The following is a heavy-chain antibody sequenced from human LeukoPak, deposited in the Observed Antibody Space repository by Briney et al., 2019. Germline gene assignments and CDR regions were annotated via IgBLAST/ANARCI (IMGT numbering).Heavy chain of an antibody. CDR3: ARGRYYMDY. V-gene: IGHV3-30*04. CDR2: ISSDGNYK. CDR1: GFTFSTYT. J-gene: IGHJ4*02. Sequence: GSFRLSCAVSGFTFSTYTMHWVRQAPGKGLEWVALISSDGNYKDYADSLKGRFTISRDNSRNTLYLQMNSLRGEDTALYFCARGRYYMDYWGQGTQATTSS.